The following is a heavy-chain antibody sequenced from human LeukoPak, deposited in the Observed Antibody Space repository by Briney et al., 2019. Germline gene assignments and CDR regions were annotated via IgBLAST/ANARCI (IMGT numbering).Heavy chain of an antibody. CDR2: IIPIFGTA. J-gene: IGHJ4*02. CDR1: GGTFSSYA. D-gene: IGHD3-22*01. CDR3: ASSPDYYDSSASD. V-gene: IGHV1-69*06. Sequence: SVKVSCKASGGTFSSYAISWVRQAPGQGLEWMGGIIPIFGTANYAQKFQGRVTITADKSTSTAYMELSSLRSEDTAVYYCASSPDYYDSSASDWGQGTLVTVSS.